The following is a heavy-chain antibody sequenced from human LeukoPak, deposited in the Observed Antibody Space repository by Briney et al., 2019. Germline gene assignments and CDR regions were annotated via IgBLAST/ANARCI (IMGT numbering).Heavy chain of an antibody. D-gene: IGHD3-10*01. CDR1: GGSISSSSYY. J-gene: IGHJ5*02. Sequence: PSETLSLTCTVSGGSISSSSYYWGWIRQPPGKGLEWIGSIYYSGSTYYNPSLKSRVTISVDTSKNQFSLKLSSVTAADTAVYYCARRFEMVRGHTWLDPWGQGALVTVSS. CDR2: IYYSGST. CDR3: ARRFEMVRGHTWLDP. V-gene: IGHV4-39*07.